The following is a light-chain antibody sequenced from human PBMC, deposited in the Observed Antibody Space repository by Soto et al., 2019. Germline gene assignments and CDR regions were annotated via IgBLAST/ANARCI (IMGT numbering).Light chain of an antibody. CDR3: HQRQSWPRK. V-gene: IGKV3-11*01. CDR2: LTS. J-gene: IGKJ1*01. CDR1: QALNTR. Sequence: EIVLTQSPATLSAFPGDRVTLSCSASQALNTRLAWYQHKPGQAPRLLIYLTSNRAAGVPARFSAWGSETDFTLTISDVEPEDFAVYYCHQRQSWPRKFGQGTKVDIK.